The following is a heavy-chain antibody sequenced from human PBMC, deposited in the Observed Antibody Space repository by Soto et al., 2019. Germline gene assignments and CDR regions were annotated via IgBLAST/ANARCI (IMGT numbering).Heavy chain of an antibody. V-gene: IGHV4-34*01. Sequence: HSETLSLTCAVYGGSFSGYYWSWIRQPPGKGLEWIGEINHSGSTNYNPSLKSRVTISVDTSKNQFSLKLSSVTAADTAVYYCARLDLEQLVPFDYWGQGTLVTVSS. J-gene: IGHJ4*02. D-gene: IGHD6-6*01. CDR2: INHSGST. CDR3: ARLDLEQLVPFDY. CDR1: GGSFSGYY.